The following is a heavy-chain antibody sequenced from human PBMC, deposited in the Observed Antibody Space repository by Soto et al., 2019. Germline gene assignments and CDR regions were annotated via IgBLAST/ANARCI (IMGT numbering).Heavy chain of an antibody. V-gene: IGHV3-48*03. J-gene: IGHJ3*02. CDR1: GFTFSNYE. Sequence: PGGSLRLSCAASGFTFSNYEMNWVRQAPGKGLEWVSYISSSGSTIYYADSVKGRLTISRDNAKNSLYLQMNSLRAEDTALYYCARERTPDAFGIWGQGTMVTVSS. D-gene: IGHD2-15*01. CDR2: ISSSGSTI. CDR3: ARERTPDAFGI.